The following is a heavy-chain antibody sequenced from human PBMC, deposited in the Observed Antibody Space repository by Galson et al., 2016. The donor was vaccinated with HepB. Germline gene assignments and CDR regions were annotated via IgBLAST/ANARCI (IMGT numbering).Heavy chain of an antibody. Sequence: TLSLTCTVSAGSISSGDYYGSWIRQPPGKGLEWVGYIYYNGISYYMAALKSRATMSVDTSNNQFFLKLTSVTAADTAVYYCARFYYGDYGRFDPWGQGILVTVSS. V-gene: IGHV4-30-4*01. D-gene: IGHD4-17*01. CDR1: AGSISSGDYY. J-gene: IGHJ5*02. CDR3: ARFYYGDYGRFDP. CDR2: IYYNGIS.